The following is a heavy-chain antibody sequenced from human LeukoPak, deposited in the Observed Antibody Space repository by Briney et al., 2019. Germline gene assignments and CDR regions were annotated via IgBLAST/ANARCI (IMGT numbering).Heavy chain of an antibody. V-gene: IGHV3-74*01. J-gene: IGHJ4*02. Sequence: PGGSLRLSCAASGFTFSSYWMHWVRQPPGKGLVWVSRITSDGSGIGYADSVKGRFSTSRDNAKNTLYLQMNSLRAEDTAVYYCARGPYGDNADYWGQGTLVTVSS. CDR2: ITSDGSGI. CDR1: GFTFSSYW. D-gene: IGHD4-17*01. CDR3: ARGPYGDNADY.